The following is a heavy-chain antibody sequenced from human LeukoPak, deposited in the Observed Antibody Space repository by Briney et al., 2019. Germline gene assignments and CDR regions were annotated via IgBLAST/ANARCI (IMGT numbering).Heavy chain of an antibody. CDR1: GFTFSSYA. Sequence: GGSLRLSRAASGFTFSSYAMHWVRQAPGKGLEWVAVISYDGSNKYYADSVKGRFTISRDNSKNTLYLQMNSLRAEDTAVYYCARDRGIAVAGTLIVGAFDIWGQGTMVTVSS. CDR3: ARDRGIAVAGTLIVGAFDI. J-gene: IGHJ3*02. D-gene: IGHD6-19*01. CDR2: ISYDGSNK. V-gene: IGHV3-30-3*01.